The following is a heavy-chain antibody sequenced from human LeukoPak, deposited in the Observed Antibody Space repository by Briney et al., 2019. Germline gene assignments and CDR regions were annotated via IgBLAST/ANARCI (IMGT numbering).Heavy chain of an antibody. CDR3: ARDETHTPKMEASGMDV. CDR1: GGTFSSYA. D-gene: IGHD5-18*01. CDR2: IIPIFGTA. V-gene: IGHV1-69*01. Sequence: SVKVSCKASGGTFSSYAISWVRQAPGQGLEWMGGIIPIFGTANYAQKFQGRVTITADESTSTAYMELSSLRSEDTAVYYCARDETHTPKMEASGMDVWGQGTTVTVSS. J-gene: IGHJ6*02.